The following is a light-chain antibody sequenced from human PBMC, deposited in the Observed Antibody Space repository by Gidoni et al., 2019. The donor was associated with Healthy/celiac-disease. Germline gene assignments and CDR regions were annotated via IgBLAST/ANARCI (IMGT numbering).Light chain of an antibody. CDR1: QGISSY. CDR2: AAS. CDR3: QQLNSYPPP. Sequence: IQLTHSPSSLSASVGDRVTITCRASQGISSYLAWYQQKPGKAPKLLIYAASTLQSGVPSRFSGSGSGTDFTLTISSLQPEDFAAYYCQQLNSYPPPFGQGTRLEIK. V-gene: IGKV1-9*01. J-gene: IGKJ5*01.